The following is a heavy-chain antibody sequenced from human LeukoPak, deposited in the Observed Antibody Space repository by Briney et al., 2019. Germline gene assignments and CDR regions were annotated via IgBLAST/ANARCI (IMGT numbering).Heavy chain of an antibody. D-gene: IGHD3-3*01. Sequence: GASVKVSCKASGGTFSSYAISWVRQAPGQGLEWVGGIIPIFGTANYAQKFQGRVTITADISTNTAYMELSSLRSEDTAVDFCAGIPVFGVVLHQEPVWGKGTTVTVSS. CDR3: AGIPVFGVVLHQEPV. J-gene: IGHJ6*04. CDR2: IIPIFGTA. CDR1: GGTFSSYA. V-gene: IGHV1-69*06.